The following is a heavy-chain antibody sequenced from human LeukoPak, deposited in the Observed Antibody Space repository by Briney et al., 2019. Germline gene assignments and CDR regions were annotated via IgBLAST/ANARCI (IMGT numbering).Heavy chain of an antibody. CDR3: ARGRGSGHKENWFDP. V-gene: IGHV1-8*01. J-gene: IGHJ5*02. CDR2: MNPSSGNT. D-gene: IGHD6-19*01. CDR1: GYTFTTYD. Sequence: ASVKASCKASGYTFTTYDINWVRQATGQGLEWMGWMNPSSGNTGYTQKFQGRVTMTRNISISTAYMELSSLRSEDTAVYYCARGRGSGHKENWFDPWGQGTLVTVSS.